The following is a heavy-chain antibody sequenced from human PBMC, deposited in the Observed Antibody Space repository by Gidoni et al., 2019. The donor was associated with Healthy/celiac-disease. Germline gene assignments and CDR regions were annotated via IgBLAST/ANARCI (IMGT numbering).Heavy chain of an antibody. J-gene: IGHJ4*02. CDR2: TRNKANSYTT. CDR1: GFTFSDHY. Sequence: EVQLVESGGGLFQPGGSLRLSCAASGFTFSDHYMDWVRQAPGKGLEWVGRTRNKANSYTTEYAASVKGRFTISRDDSKNSLYLQMNSLKTEDTAVYYCARDGGYSSGWYGLSYWGQGTLVTVSS. CDR3: ARDGGYSSGWYGLSY. V-gene: IGHV3-72*01. D-gene: IGHD6-19*01.